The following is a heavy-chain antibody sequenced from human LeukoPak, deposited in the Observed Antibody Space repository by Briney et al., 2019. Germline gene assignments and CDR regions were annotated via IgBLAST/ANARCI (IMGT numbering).Heavy chain of an antibody. Sequence: SETLSLTRTVSGGSISSYYWSWIRQPAGKGLDWIGRIYTSGSTNYNPSLKSRATMSVDTSKNQFSLKLSSVTAADTAVYYCASEGGSGDTYYFDYWGQGTLVTVSS. CDR3: ASEGGSGDTYYFDY. D-gene: IGHD1-26*01. V-gene: IGHV4-4*07. CDR1: GGSISSYY. CDR2: IYTSGST. J-gene: IGHJ4*02.